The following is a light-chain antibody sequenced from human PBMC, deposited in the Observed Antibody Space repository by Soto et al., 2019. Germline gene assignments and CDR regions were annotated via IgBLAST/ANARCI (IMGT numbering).Light chain of an antibody. V-gene: IGLV2-14*01. Sequence: QSVLTQPASVTGSPGQSITISCTGTSSDVGGYNHVSWYQQHPGKAPKLMIYEVSNRPSGVSNRFSGSKSGNTASLTISGLQAEDEADYYCSSYTTSGTHVFGSGTKVTVL. CDR3: SSYTTSGTHV. CDR1: SSDVGGYNH. CDR2: EVS. J-gene: IGLJ1*01.